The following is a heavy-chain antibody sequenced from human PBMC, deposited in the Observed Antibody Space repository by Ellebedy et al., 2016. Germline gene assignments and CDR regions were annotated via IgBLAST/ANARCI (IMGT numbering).Heavy chain of an antibody. Sequence: GESLKISXAASGFAFGSYWMSWVRQAPGKGLEWVANINQDGSEKYYVDSVKGRFTISRDNAKNLLSLEMDSLRAEDTALYYCARVQRATEALDIWGQGTMVTVSS. CDR2: INQDGSEK. D-gene: IGHD1-26*01. J-gene: IGHJ3*02. V-gene: IGHV3-7*05. CDR1: GFAFGSYW. CDR3: ARVQRATEALDI.